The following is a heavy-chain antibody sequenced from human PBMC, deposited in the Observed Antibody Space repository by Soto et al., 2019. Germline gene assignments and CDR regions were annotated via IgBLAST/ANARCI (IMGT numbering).Heavy chain of an antibody. J-gene: IGHJ4*02. CDR2: INPNSGGT. CDR3: ARGGDPYSSSWYYFDY. Sequence: ASVKVSCKASGYTFTGYYMHWVRQAPGQGLEWMGWINPNSGGTNYAQKFQGRVTMTRDTSISTAYMELSRLRSDDTAVDYCARGGDPYSSSWYYFDYWGQGTLVTGSS. D-gene: IGHD6-13*01. V-gene: IGHV1-2*02. CDR1: GYTFTGYY.